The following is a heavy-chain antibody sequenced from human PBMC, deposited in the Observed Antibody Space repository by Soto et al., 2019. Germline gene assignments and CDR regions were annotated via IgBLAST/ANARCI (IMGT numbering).Heavy chain of an antibody. D-gene: IGHD3-22*01. V-gene: IGHV1-69*01. CDR2: IIPIFGTA. Sequence: QVQLVQSGAEVKKPGSSVKVSCKASGGTFSSYAISWVRQAPGQGLEWMGGIIPIFGTANYAQKFQGRVTITADESTSTAYMELSSLRSEDTAVYYCERAHYYDSSGYYPMYAFDIWGQGTMVTGSS. CDR3: ERAHYYDSSGYYPMYAFDI. J-gene: IGHJ3*02. CDR1: GGTFSSYA.